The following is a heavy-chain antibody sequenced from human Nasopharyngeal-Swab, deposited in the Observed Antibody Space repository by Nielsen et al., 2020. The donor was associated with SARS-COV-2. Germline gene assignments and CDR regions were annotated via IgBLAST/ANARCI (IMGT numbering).Heavy chain of an antibody. D-gene: IGHD6-13*01. Sequence: FTFSRDNSKNTLYLQMNSLRAEDTAVYYCARGEAYIAAPSTGFDFWGRGTLVTVSS. CDR3: ARGEAYIAAPSTGFDF. V-gene: IGHV3-30*01. J-gene: IGHJ4*02.